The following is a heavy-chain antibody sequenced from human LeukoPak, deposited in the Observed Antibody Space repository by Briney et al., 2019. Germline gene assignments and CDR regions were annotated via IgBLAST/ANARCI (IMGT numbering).Heavy chain of an antibody. J-gene: IGHJ4*02. D-gene: IGHD6-19*01. CDR2: IYYSGST. V-gene: IGHV4-39*01. Sequence: KSSETLSLTCTVSGDSISSSSYYCGWIRQPPGKGLEWIGTIYYSGSTYYSPSLESRVTISIDTSKNQFSLRLNSVTAADTAVYYCARVLPQWLARYYFDCWGQGTLVTVSS. CDR1: GDSISSSSYY. CDR3: ARVLPQWLARYYFDC.